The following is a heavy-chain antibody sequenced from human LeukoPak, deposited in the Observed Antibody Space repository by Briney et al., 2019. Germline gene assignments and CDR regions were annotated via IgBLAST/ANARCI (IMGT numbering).Heavy chain of an antibody. CDR3: ARGAQWVLDY. Sequence: GGSLRLSCAASGFIFSNYEINWVRQAPGEGLEWISYISTSGNDIYYADSVKGRFTISRDNAKNSLHLQLNSLRADDTAVYYCARGAQWVLDYWGQGTLVTVSS. V-gene: IGHV3-48*03. D-gene: IGHD1-26*01. CDR1: GFIFSNYE. J-gene: IGHJ4*02. CDR2: ISTSGNDI.